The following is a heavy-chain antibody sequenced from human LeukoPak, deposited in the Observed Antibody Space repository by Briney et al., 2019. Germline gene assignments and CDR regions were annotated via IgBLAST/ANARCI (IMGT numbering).Heavy chain of an antibody. D-gene: IGHD6-19*01. V-gene: IGHV3-30*18. J-gene: IGHJ4*02. CDR3: AKDNRPWLVLGLLGY. Sequence: GGSLRLSCAASGFTFSSYGIHWLREAPGKGLEGVAVISYDGSNKYYADCVKGRFTISRDNSKNTLYLQMNSLRAEDTAVYYCAKDNRPWLVLGLLGYWGQGTLVTVSS. CDR1: GFTFSSYG. CDR2: ISYDGSNK.